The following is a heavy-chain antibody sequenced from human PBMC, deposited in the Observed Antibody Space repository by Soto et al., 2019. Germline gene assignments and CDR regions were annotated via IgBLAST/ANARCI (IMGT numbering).Heavy chain of an antibody. J-gene: IGHJ4*02. CDR1: GGSIINGEYY. Sequence: KPSETLSLTCTVSGGSIINGEYYWTWIRQPPGKGLEWIGYIYYSGNTYYNPSLKSRVMISVDTSKNQFSLNLSSVTAADTAVYYCASGYYDILTGRDTKYYFDYWGQGALVTVSS. CDR3: ASGYYDILTGRDTKYYFDY. D-gene: IGHD3-9*01. CDR2: IYYSGNT. V-gene: IGHV4-30-4*01.